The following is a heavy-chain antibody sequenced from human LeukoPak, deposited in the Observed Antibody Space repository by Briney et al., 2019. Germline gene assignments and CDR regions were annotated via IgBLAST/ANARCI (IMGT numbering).Heavy chain of an antibody. CDR1: GGSFSGYY. Sequence: SETLSLTCAVYGGSFSGYYWSWIRQPPGKGLEWIGEINHSGSTNYNPSLKSRVTISVDTSKNQFYLKLSSVTAADTAVYYCARGSGRNWFDPWGQGTLVTVSS. J-gene: IGHJ5*02. V-gene: IGHV4-34*01. CDR3: ARGSGRNWFDP. CDR2: INHSGST.